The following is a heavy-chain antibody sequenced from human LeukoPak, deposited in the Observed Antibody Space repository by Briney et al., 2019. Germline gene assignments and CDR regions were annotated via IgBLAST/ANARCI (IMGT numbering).Heavy chain of an antibody. CDR1: GGTFSSYA. CDR2: IIPIFGTA. D-gene: IGHD2-2*01. Sequence: ASVKVSCKASGGTFSSYAISWVRQAPGQGLEWMEGIIPIFGTANYAQKFQGRVTITADESTSTAYMELSSLRSEDTAVYYCARDLLGPREYRHDAFDIWGQGTMVTVSS. CDR3: ARDLLGPREYRHDAFDI. J-gene: IGHJ3*02. V-gene: IGHV1-69*13.